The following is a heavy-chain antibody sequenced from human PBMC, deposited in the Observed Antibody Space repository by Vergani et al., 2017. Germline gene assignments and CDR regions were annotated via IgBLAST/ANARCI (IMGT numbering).Heavy chain of an antibody. CDR1: GFTFDDYA. CDR3: ARDKTRKQWLVPHDY. CDR2: ISWNSGSI. V-gene: IGHV3-9*01. J-gene: IGHJ4*02. Sequence: EVQLVESGGGLVQPGRSLRLSCAASGFTFDDYAMHWVRQAPGKGLEWVSGISWNSGSIGYADSVKGRFTISRDNAKNSLYLQMNSLRAEDTALYYCARDKTRKQWLVPHDYWGQGTLVTVSS. D-gene: IGHD6-19*01.